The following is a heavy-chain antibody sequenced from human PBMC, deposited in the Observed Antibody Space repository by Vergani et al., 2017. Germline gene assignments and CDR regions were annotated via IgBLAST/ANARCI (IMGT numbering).Heavy chain of an antibody. V-gene: IGHV4-61*02. CDR1: DGSISNGSYY. J-gene: IGHJ4*02. Sequence: QVQLQESGPGLVKPSQTLSLTCTVSDGSISNGSYYWSWIRQPAGKGLEWIGRIYASGSTNYNPSLKSRVTMSEDTSKNQFSLNLTSVTAADTAVYFCARGSCLGGSCYKPLFDYWGQGILVTVSS. D-gene: IGHD2-15*01. CDR2: IYASGST. CDR3: ARGSCLGGSCYKPLFDY.